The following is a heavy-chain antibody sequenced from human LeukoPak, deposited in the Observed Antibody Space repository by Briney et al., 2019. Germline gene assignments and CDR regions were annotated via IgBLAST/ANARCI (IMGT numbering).Heavy chain of an antibody. Sequence: ASVKVSCKASGYTFTSYYMHWVRQAPGQGLEWMGIINPSGGSTSYAQKFQGRVTMTEDTSTDTAYMELSSLRSEDTAVYYCATKSTNYDILTGYPYSDAFDIWGQGTMVTVSS. D-gene: IGHD3-9*01. CDR1: GYTFTSYY. CDR2: INPSGGST. J-gene: IGHJ3*02. V-gene: IGHV1-46*01. CDR3: ATKSTNYDILTGYPYSDAFDI.